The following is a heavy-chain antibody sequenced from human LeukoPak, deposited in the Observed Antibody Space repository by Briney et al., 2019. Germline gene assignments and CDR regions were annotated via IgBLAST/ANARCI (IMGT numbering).Heavy chain of an antibody. CDR3: ARVTFGGVIVPPTYYYMDV. J-gene: IGHJ6*03. CDR1: GGSFSGYY. CDR2: IFYTGST. V-gene: IGHV4-34*12. D-gene: IGHD3-16*02. Sequence: SETLSLTCAVYGGSFSGYYWSWIRQPPGKGLEWIGSIFYTGSTNYNPSLKSRVTISVDTSKNQFSLKLSSVTAADTAVYYCARVTFGGVIVPPTYYYMDVWGKGTTVTVSS.